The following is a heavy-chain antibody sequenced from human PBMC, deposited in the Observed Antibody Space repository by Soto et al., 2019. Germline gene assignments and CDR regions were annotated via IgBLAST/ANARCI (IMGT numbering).Heavy chain of an antibody. J-gene: IGHJ4*02. CDR3: ARDEGGAAGILFYFDY. D-gene: IGHD6-13*01. Sequence: QVQLVESGGGVVQPGRSLRLSCAASGFTFSSYGMHWVRQAPGKGLEWVAVIWYDGSNKYYADSVKGRFTISRDNSKNTLYLQMNSLRAEDTAVYYCARDEGGAAGILFYFDYWGQGTLVTVSS. V-gene: IGHV3-33*01. CDR2: IWYDGSNK. CDR1: GFTFSSYG.